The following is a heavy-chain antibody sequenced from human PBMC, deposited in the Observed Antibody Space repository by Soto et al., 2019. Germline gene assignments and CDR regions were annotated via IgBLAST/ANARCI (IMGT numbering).Heavy chain of an antibody. V-gene: IGHV1-3*05. D-gene: IGHD4-4*01. CDR3: ARGASSNYGYFDY. CDR2: INAGNGNT. J-gene: IGHJ4*02. CDR1: GYTFTSYA. Sequence: QVQLVQSGAEEKKPGASVKVSCKASGYTFTSYAMHWVRQAPGQRLEWMGWINAGNGNTKYSQKFQGRVTITRDTSASTAYRELSSLRSEDTAVYYCARGASSNYGYFDYWGQGTLVTVSS.